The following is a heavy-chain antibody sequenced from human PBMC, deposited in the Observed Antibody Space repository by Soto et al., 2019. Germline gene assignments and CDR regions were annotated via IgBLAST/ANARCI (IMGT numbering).Heavy chain of an antibody. V-gene: IGHV4-39*01. D-gene: IGHD3-22*01. CDR3: ARGGYYNNWFDP. J-gene: IGHJ5*02. Sequence: SETLSLTCTVSGGSISSSRYYWGWIRQPPGKGLEWIGSIYYSGSTYYNPSLKSRVTISVDTSKNQFSLKLSSVTAADTAVYYCARGGYYNNWFDPWGQGTLVTVSS. CDR2: IYYSGST. CDR1: GGSISSSRYY.